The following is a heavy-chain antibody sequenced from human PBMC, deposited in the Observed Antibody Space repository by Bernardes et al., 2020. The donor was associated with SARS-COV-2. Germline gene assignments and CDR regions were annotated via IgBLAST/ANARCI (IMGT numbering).Heavy chain of an antibody. Sequence: GGSRSLSCAASGFTFTNYAIQWVRQAPGKGLELVSVISSKGNNILYADSVRGRFTISRDDSKNTVYVQMGSLRAEDTAAYYCARVRVAAATPYFDYWGQGTQVIVSS. CDR2: ISSKGNNI. J-gene: IGHJ4*02. D-gene: IGHD6-13*01. CDR1: GFTFTNYA. CDR3: ARVRVAAATPYFDY. V-gene: IGHV3-64*02.